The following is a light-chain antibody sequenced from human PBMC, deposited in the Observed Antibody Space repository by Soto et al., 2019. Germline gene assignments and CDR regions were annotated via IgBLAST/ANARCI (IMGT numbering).Light chain of an antibody. V-gene: IGLV2-23*02. CDR3: CSYAGSSMFV. J-gene: IGLJ2*01. CDR2: EVV. Sequence: QSALTQPASVSGSPGQSITISCTGSSSDVGPYNLVSWYQRHPGKAPKLMISEVVKRPSGVSNRFSGSKSGNTASLTISGLQAEDEADYYCCSYAGSSMFVFGGGTQVTVL. CDR1: SSDVGPYNL.